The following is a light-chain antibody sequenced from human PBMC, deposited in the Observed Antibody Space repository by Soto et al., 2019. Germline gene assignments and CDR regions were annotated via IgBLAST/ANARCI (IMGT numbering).Light chain of an antibody. CDR1: QSVSSSY. CDR3: KHYGTSAL. V-gene: IGKV3-20*01. CDR2: GAS. J-gene: IGKJ3*01. Sequence: EIVLTQSPGTLSLSPGERATLSCRASQSVSSSYLAWYQQKPGQAPRLLIYGASSRATGITDRFSVSASGTDFTLTISRLEPEDFAVYYCKHYGTSALFGPGTKVDIK.